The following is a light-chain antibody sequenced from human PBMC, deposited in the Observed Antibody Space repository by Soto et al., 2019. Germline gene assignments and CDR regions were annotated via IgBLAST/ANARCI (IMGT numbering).Light chain of an antibody. CDR3: QQYNSYSGT. J-gene: IGKJ1*01. CDR2: DAS. CDR1: QSISSW. Sequence: FQMTQSPSTLSASVGDRVTITCRASQSISSWLAWYQQKPGKAPKLLIYDASSLESGVPSRFSGSGSGTEFTLTISSLQPDDFATYYCQQYNSYSGTFGQGTKV. V-gene: IGKV1-5*01.